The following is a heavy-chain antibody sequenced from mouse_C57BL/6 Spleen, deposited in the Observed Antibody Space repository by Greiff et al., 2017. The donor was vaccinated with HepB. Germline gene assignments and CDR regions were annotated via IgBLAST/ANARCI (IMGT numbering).Heavy chain of an antibody. Sequence: EVMLVESGGGLVKPGGSLKLSCAASGFTFSDYGMHWVRQAPEKGLEWVAYISSGSSTIYYADTVKGRFTISRDNAKHTLFLQMTSLRSEDTAMYYCARLLRGGYAMDYWGQGTSVTVSS. J-gene: IGHJ4*01. D-gene: IGHD1-1*01. V-gene: IGHV5-17*01. CDR3: ARLLRGGYAMDY. CDR2: ISSGSSTI. CDR1: GFTFSDYG.